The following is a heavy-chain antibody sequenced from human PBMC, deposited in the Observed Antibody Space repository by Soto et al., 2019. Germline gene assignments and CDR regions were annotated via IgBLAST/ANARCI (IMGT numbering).Heavy chain of an antibody. V-gene: IGHV4-59*08. CDR1: GDSISSYY. CDR2: IYSRGNT. Sequence: PSETPSLTCTVSGDSISSYYWSWIRQAPGKGLEWIGYIYSRGNTNYNPSLKSRVTISLDTSKNQFSLKLTSVSAADTAVYYCARRECSGGTCSFDPWGQGTLVTVSS. CDR3: ARRECSGGTCSFDP. D-gene: IGHD2-15*01. J-gene: IGHJ5*02.